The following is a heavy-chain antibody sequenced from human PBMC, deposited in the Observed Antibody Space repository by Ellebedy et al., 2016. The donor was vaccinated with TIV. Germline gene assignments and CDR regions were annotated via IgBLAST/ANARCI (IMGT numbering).Heavy chain of an antibody. D-gene: IGHD6-13*01. CDR1: GFTFSSYW. V-gene: IGHV3-21*01. CDR2: ISSSDPYI. CDR3: ARADSTYFDS. J-gene: IGHJ4*02. Sequence: GESLKISXAASGFTFSSYWLNWVRQAPGKGLEWVSSISSSDPYIYYADSVKGRFTISRDNAKNSLYLQMNSLRAEDTAVYYCARADSTYFDSWGQGTLVTVSS.